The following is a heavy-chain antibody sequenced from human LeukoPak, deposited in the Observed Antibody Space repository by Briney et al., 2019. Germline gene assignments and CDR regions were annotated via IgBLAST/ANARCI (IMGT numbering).Heavy chain of an antibody. CDR2: TYYRSKWYI. Sequence: SQTLSLTCAISGDSVSSNSGAWNWLRQSPSRGLEWLGRTYYRSKWYIDYALSVKSRIIINPDTSKNQFSLQLNSVTPEDTAVYYCASRFGSYWGQGTLVTVSS. D-gene: IGHD3-16*01. CDR3: ASRFGSY. CDR1: GDSVSSNSGA. V-gene: IGHV6-1*01. J-gene: IGHJ4*02.